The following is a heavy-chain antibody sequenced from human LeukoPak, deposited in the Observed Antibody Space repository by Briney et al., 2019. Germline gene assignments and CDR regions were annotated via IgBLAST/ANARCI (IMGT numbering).Heavy chain of an antibody. V-gene: IGHV4-4*07. J-gene: IGHJ4*02. D-gene: IGHD2-15*01. Sequence: PSETLSLTCTVSGGFISNYYWSWIRQPAGKGLEWIGRIYSSGTTKYNPSLKSRVTISVDKSKNQFSLKLSSVTAADTAAYYCARALRSGDYFDYWGQGTLVTVSS. CDR1: GGFISNYY. CDR3: ARALRSGDYFDY. CDR2: IYSSGTT.